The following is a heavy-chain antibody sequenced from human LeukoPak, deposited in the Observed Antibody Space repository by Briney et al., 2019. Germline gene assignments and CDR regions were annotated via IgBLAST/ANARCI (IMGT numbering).Heavy chain of an antibody. V-gene: IGHV3-21*01. CDR3: ARDQLGTPFDY. D-gene: IGHD7-27*01. Sequence: SGRSLRLSCAAAGFTFSSYSMNWVRQAAGKGLEWVSSISSSSSYIYYEDSVKGGFSTSRKNDTNSMYLQMNSMRAADTAVYYCARDQLGTPFDYWGQGTLVTVSS. CDR2: ISSSSSYI. J-gene: IGHJ4*02. CDR1: GFTFSSYS.